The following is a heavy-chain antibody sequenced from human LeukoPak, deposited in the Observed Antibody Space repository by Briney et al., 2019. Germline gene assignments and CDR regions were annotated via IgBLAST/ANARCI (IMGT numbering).Heavy chain of an antibody. CDR3: ARTSGGRRARNWFDP. Sequence: SETLSLTCTVSGYSISSGYYWGWIRQPPGKGLEWIGSIYHSGSTYYNPSLKSRVTISVDTSKNQFSLKLSSVTAADTAVYYCARTSGGRRARNWFDPWGQGTLVTVSS. J-gene: IGHJ5*02. CDR2: IYHSGST. CDR1: GYSISSGYY. V-gene: IGHV4-38-2*02.